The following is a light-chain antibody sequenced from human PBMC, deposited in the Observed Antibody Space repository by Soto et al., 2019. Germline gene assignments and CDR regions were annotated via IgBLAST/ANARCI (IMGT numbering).Light chain of an antibody. J-gene: IGLJ2*01. V-gene: IGLV1-51*01. CDR3: GTWDSNLNNGVV. CDR2: DNY. CDR1: SSTIGNNY. Sequence: QSVLTQPPSVSAAPGQRVTIFCSGSSSTIGNNYVSWYQQLPGTTPLLLIYDNYYRPSGIPDRFSGSKSGTSATLVITGLQTGDEADYYCGTWDSNLNNGVVFGGGTKLTVL.